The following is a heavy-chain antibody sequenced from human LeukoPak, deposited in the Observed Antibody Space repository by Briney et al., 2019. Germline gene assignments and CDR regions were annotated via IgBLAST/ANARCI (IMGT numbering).Heavy chain of an antibody. V-gene: IGHV1-2*02. CDR3: ARDPLSYYYDSSGYSSNLDY. J-gene: IGHJ4*02. Sequence: ASVKVFCKASGYTFTGYYMHWVRQAPGQGLEWMGWINPNSGGTNYAQKFQGRVTMTRDTSISTAYMELSRLRSDDTAVYYCARDPLSYYYDSSGYSSNLDYWGQGTLVTVSS. CDR1: GYTFTGYY. D-gene: IGHD3-22*01. CDR2: INPNSGGT.